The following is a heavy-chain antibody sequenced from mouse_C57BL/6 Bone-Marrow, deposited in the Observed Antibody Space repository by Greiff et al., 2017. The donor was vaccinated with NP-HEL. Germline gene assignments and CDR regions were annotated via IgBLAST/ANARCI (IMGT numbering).Heavy chain of an antibody. V-gene: IGHV1-5*01. CDR1: GYTFTSYW. Sequence: VQLKQSGTVLARPGASVKMSCKTSGYTFTSYWMHWVKQRPGKGLEWIGAIYPGNSDTSYNQKFKGKAKLTAVTSASPAYMELSSLTNEDSAVYYCTRDGYYECYFDYWGQGTTLTVSS. CDR2: IYPGNSDT. D-gene: IGHD2-3*01. CDR3: TRDGYYECYFDY. J-gene: IGHJ2*01.